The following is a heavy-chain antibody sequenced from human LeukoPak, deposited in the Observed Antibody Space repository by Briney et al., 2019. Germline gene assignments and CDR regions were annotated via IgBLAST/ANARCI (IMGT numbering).Heavy chain of an antibody. CDR3: ARDFRARGWLQLVYSYYYYGMDV. J-gene: IGHJ6*02. CDR1: GFTFSSYE. D-gene: IGHD5-24*01. V-gene: IGHV3-48*03. Sequence: GGSLRLSCAASGFTFSSYEMNWVRQAPGKGLEWVSYISSSGSTIYYADSVKGRFTISRDNAKNSLYLQMNSLRAEDTAVYYCARDFRARGWLQLVYSYYYYGMDVWGQGTTVTVSS. CDR2: ISSSGSTI.